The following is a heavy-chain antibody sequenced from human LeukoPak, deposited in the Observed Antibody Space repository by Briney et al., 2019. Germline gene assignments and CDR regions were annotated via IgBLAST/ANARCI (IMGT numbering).Heavy chain of an antibody. J-gene: IGHJ4*02. V-gene: IGHV3-23*01. Sequence: PGGSLRLSCAASGFSFSVYGMNWVRQAPGKGLEWVSGITGSGVTYYGDSVKGRFTVSRDNSKNTLYLQMHTLRAEDTAIYFCARDRAWGSYDCWGQGTLVTVSS. CDR1: GFSFSVYG. CDR3: ARDRAWGSYDC. CDR2: ITGSGVT. D-gene: IGHD7-27*01.